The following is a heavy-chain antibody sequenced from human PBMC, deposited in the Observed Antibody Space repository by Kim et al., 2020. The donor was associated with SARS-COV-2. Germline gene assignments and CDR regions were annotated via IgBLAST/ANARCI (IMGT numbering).Heavy chain of an antibody. J-gene: IGHJ5*02. CDR2: ISGSGGST. CDR1: GFTFSSYA. Sequence: GGSLRLSCAASGFTFSSYAMSWVRQAPGKGLEWVSAISGSGGSTYYADSVKGRFTISRDNSKNTLYLQMNSLRAEDTAVYYCAKDRGGRDGPRGVVTAFAWFDPWGQGTLVTVSP. CDR3: AKDRGGRDGPRGVVTAFAWFDP. V-gene: IGHV3-23*01. D-gene: IGHD2-21*02.